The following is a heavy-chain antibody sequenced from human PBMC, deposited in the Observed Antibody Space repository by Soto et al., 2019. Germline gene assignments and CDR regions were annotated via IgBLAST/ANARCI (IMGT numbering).Heavy chain of an antibody. CDR2: IIPIFGTA. CDR3: ARGDYDFWSGYPLGYYYYGMDV. Sequence: ASVKVSCKASGGTFSSYAISWVRQAPGQGLEWMGGIIPIFGTANYAQKFQGRVTITADKSTSTAYMELSSLRSEDTAVYYCARGDYDFWSGYPLGYYYYGMDVWGQGTTVTVSS. D-gene: IGHD3-3*01. J-gene: IGHJ6*02. CDR1: GGTFSSYA. V-gene: IGHV1-69*06.